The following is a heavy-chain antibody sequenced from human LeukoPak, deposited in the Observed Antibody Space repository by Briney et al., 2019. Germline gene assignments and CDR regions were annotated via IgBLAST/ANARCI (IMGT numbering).Heavy chain of an antibody. Sequence: SETLSLTCAVYGGSFSGYYWSWIRQPPGKGLEWIGEINHSGSPNYNPSLKSRVTISVDTSKNQFSLKLSSVTAADTAVYYCARQDYSSTSPNWFDPWGQGTLVTVSS. CDR1: GGSFSGYY. V-gene: IGHV4-34*01. J-gene: IGHJ5*02. CDR2: INHSGSP. CDR3: ARQDYSSTSPNWFDP. D-gene: IGHD2-2*01.